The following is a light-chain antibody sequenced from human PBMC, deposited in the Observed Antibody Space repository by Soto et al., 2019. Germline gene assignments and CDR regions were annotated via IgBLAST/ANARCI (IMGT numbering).Light chain of an antibody. CDR1: QSISRW. V-gene: IGKV1-39*01. Sequence: DIQMTQSPSTLSSSVVDRVTITCLASQSISRWLAWYQQKPGKAPTLLIYDASRLQSGVPSRFSGSGSGTDFTLTISSLRPEDFATYYCQQSYISPITFGRGTRLEIK. J-gene: IGKJ5*01. CDR3: QQSYISPIT. CDR2: DAS.